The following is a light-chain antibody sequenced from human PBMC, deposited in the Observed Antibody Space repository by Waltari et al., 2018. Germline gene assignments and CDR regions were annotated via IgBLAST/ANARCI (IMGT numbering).Light chain of an antibody. CDR2: NNN. J-gene: IGLJ3*02. V-gene: IGLV1-44*01. CDR1: SSNIGGNT. CDR3: AAWDDSLNGWV. Sequence: HSVLTQPPSASGTPGQRVTISCSGSSSNIGGNTVNWYQQLPGTAPKLLIHNNNHRPAGVPDRLSGSKSATSASLAISGLQSEDEADYYCAAWDDSLNGWVFGGGTKLTVL.